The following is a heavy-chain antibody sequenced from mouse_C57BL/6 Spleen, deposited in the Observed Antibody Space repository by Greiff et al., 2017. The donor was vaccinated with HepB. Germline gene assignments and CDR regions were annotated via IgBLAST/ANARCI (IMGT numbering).Heavy chain of an antibody. CDR2: ISNGGGST. D-gene: IGHD1-1*01. J-gene: IGHJ3*01. CDR1: GFTFSDYY. Sequence: EVMLVESGGGLVQPGGSLKLSCAASGFTFSDYYMYWVRQTPEKRLEWVAYISNGGGSTYYPDTVKGRFTISRDNAKNTLYLQMSRLKSEDTAMYYCARDYGSSRFAYWGQGTLVTVSA. V-gene: IGHV5-12*01. CDR3: ARDYGSSRFAY.